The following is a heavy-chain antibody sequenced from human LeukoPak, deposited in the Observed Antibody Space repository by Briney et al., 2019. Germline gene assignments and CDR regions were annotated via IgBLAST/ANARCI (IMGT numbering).Heavy chain of an antibody. D-gene: IGHD4-17*01. J-gene: IGHJ3*02. CDR2: ISSSGSYI. V-gene: IGHV3-21*01. CDR3: ARERGTVQDAFDI. Sequence: GGSLRLSCAASGFTFKTYSMHWVRQAPGQGLEWVSSISSSGSYIFYTDSVKGRFTISRDNAKNSLYLQMDSLRVEDTAVYYCARERGTVQDAFDIWGQGTMVSVSS. CDR1: GFTFKTYS.